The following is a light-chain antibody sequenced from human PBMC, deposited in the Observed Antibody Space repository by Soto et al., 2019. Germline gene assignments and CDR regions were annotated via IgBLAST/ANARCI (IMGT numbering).Light chain of an antibody. J-gene: IGKJ1*01. V-gene: IGKV1-5*03. CDR3: QQYNSYSTWT. CDR2: KAS. CDR1: QSISSW. Sequence: DIQMTQSPSTLSASVVDRVTITCRASQSISSWLAWYQQKPGKAPKLLIYKASSLESGVPSRFSGSGSGTEFTLTISSLQPDDFATYYCQQYNSYSTWTFGQRTKVDI.